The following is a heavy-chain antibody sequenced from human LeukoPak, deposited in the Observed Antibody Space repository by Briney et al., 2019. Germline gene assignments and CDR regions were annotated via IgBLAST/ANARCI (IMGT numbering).Heavy chain of an antibody. V-gene: IGHV3-7*01. CDR2: IKQDGSAG. D-gene: IGHD3-22*01. J-gene: IGHJ4*02. CDR1: GFTFSNYW. CDR3: ARDRAPSVYSGYIH. Sequence: GGSLRLSCVASGFTFSNYWMSWVRQAPGKGLEWVANIKQDGSAGFYADSAEGRFTISRDNTKNSLYLQMTGLRAEDTAVYSWARDRAPSVYSGYIHWGQGTLVTVSS.